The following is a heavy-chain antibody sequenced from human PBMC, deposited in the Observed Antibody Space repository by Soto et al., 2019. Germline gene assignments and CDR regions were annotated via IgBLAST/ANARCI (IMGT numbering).Heavy chain of an antibody. Sequence: SETLSLTCTVSGGSISSGDYYWSWIRQPPGKGLEWIGYIYYSGSTYYNPSLKSRVTISVDTSKNQFSLKLSSVTAADTAVYYCASERRDTAMALLDYWGQGSLVTVSS. CDR3: ASERRDTAMALLDY. D-gene: IGHD5-18*01. CDR1: GGSISSGDYY. V-gene: IGHV4-30-4*01. CDR2: IYYSGST. J-gene: IGHJ4*02.